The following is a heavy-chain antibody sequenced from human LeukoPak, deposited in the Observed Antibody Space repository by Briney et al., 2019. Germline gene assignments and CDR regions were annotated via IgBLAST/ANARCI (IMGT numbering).Heavy chain of an antibody. D-gene: IGHD2-2*01. V-gene: IGHV3-30*02. J-gene: IGHJ4*02. CDR1: GFTFSSYG. CDR3: AKRYCSSTSCHGFDY. CDR2: IRYDGSNK. Sequence: GGSLRLSCAASGFTFSSYGMHWVRQAPGKGLEWVAFIRYDGSNKYYADSVKGRFTISRDNSKNTLYLQMNSLRAEDTAVYYCAKRYCSSTSCHGFDYWGQGTLVTVSS.